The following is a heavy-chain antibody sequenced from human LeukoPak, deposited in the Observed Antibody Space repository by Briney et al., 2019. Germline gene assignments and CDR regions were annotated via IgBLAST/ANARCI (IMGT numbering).Heavy chain of an antibody. V-gene: IGHV4-4*07. D-gene: IGHD3-10*01. CDR3: AREAKYYYGSGSSRYNWFDP. CDR1: GGSISSYY. CDR2: INTSGST. J-gene: IGHJ5*02. Sequence: SETLSLTCTVSGGSISSYYWSWIRQPAGKGLEWIGRINTSGSTNYNPSLKSRVTMSVDTSKNQFSLKLSSVTAADTAVYYCAREAKYYYGSGSSRYNWFDPWGQGTLVTVSS.